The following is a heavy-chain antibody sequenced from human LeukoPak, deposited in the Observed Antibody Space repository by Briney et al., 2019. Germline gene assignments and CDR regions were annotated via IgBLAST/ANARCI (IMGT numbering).Heavy chain of an antibody. CDR1: GGSFSGYY. V-gene: IGHV4-34*01. J-gene: IGHJ3*02. D-gene: IGHD4-17*01. CDR2: ITHNGYT. CDR3: AKTDYGDYGAFNI. Sequence: PSETLSLTCAVYGGSFSGYYWGWIRQPPGKGLQWIGEITHNGYTNYNPSLKSRVTISLGTSNNHFSLKLSSVTASDTAVYWCAKTDYGDYGAFNIWGQGTMVTVSS.